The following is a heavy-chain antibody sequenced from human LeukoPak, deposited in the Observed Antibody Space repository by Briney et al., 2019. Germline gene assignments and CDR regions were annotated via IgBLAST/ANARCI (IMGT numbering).Heavy chain of an antibody. CDR1: GFTFSDYY. J-gene: IGHJ6*03. CDR3: AREAAVGRAGDPYYYYYMVG. D-gene: IGHD3-16*01. Sequence: PGGSLRLSCAASGFTFSDYYMSWIRQAPGKGLEWVSYISSSGSTTYYADSVKGRFTISRDNAKNSLYLQMNSLRAEDTAVYCCAREAAVGRAGDPYYYYYMVGWGKGTTVTVCS. CDR2: ISSSGSTT. V-gene: IGHV3-11*01.